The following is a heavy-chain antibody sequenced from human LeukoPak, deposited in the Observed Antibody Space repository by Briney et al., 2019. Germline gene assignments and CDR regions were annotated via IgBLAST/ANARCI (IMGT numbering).Heavy chain of an antibody. V-gene: IGHV3-11*04. D-gene: IGHD1-14*01. CDR2: ISSGGSTI. Sequence: GSLRLSCAASGFTFSDYYMTWIRQAPGKGLEWVSYISSGGSTIDYADSVKGRFTISRDNTKNSLYLQMNSLRAEDTAVYYCARVHTYNSGFYYSYYMDVWGKGTTVTVSS. CDR3: ARVHTYNSGFYYSYYMDV. J-gene: IGHJ6*03. CDR1: GFTFSDYY.